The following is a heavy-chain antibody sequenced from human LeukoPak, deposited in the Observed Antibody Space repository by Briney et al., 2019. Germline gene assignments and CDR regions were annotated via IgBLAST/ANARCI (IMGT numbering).Heavy chain of an antibody. CDR2: ISSNGGST. D-gene: IGHD2-15*01. Sequence: GGSLRLSCAASGFTFSSYAMHWVRQAPGKGLEYVSAISSNGGSTYYANSVKGRFTISRDNSKNTLYLQMGSLRAEDMAVYYCARVRRVARTPIDYWGQGTLVTVSS. CDR1: GFTFSSYA. V-gene: IGHV3-64*01. CDR3: ARVRRVARTPIDY. J-gene: IGHJ4*02.